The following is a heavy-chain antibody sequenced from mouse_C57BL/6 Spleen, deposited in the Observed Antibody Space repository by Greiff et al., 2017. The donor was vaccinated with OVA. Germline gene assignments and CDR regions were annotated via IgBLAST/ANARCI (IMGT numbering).Heavy chain of an antibody. CDR2: IYPGSGST. CDR3: ARWDYGSSQEAFDY. J-gene: IGHJ2*01. V-gene: IGHV1-55*01. CDR1: GYTFTSYW. Sequence: QVQLQQSGAELVKPGASVKMSCKASGYTFTSYWITWVKQRPGQGLEWIGDIYPGSGSTNYNEKFKSKATLTVDTSSSTAYMQLSSLTSEDSAVYYCARWDYGSSQEAFDYWGQGTTLTVSS. D-gene: IGHD1-1*01.